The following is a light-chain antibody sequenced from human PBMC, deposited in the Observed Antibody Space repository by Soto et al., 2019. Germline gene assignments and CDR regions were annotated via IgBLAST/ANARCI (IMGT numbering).Light chain of an antibody. V-gene: IGKV3-15*01. CDR2: GAS. J-gene: IGKJ1*01. CDR3: QQYNNWPRT. Sequence: EIVMTQSPATLFVSPGERATLSCMASQSVSSNLAWYQQKPGQAPRLLIYGASTRATGIPARFSGSGSGTEFTLTISSLQSEDFAVYYCQQYNNWPRTFGQGTKVEIK. CDR1: QSVSSN.